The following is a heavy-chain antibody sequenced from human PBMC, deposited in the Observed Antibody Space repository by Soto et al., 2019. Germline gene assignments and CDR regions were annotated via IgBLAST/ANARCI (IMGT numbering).Heavy chain of an antibody. CDR2: ISSNGGGT. Sequence: GGSLRLSCSASGFTFSSYAMHWVRQAPGKGLEYVSAISSNGGGTYYADSVKGRFTISRDNSKNTLYLQMSSLRAEDTAVYYCVKDLLYATVTKPDNFDYWSQGTLVTVSS. CDR1: GFTFSSYA. V-gene: IGHV3-64D*08. CDR3: VKDLLYATVTKPDNFDY. J-gene: IGHJ4*02. D-gene: IGHD4-17*01.